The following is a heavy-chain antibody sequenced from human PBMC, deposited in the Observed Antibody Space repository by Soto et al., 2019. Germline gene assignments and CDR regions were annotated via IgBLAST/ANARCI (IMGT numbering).Heavy chain of an antibody. CDR3: ARKKRGYCSSTSCYSWGAPRYYYYMDV. Sequence: SETLSLTCAVYGGSFSGYYWSWIRQPPGKGLEWIGEINHSGSTNYNPSLKSRVTISVDTSKNQFSLKLSSVTAADTAVYYCARKKRGYCSSTSCYSWGAPRYYYYMDVWGKGTTVTVSS. J-gene: IGHJ6*03. D-gene: IGHD2-2*01. CDR2: INHSGST. CDR1: GGSFSGYY. V-gene: IGHV4-34*01.